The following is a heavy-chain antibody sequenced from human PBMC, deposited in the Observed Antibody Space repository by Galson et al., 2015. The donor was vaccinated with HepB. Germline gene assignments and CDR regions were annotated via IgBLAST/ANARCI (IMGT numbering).Heavy chain of an antibody. J-gene: IGHJ4*02. V-gene: IGHV1-2*02. Sequence: SVKVSCKASGYTFTGYYMYWVRQAPGQGLEWMGWINPNSGGTNYAQKFQGRVTMTRDTSISTAYMELSRLRSDDTAVYYCARAFPDSGSYYVEPADYDYWGQGTLVTVSS. CDR2: INPNSGGT. D-gene: IGHD1-26*01. CDR3: ARAFPDSGSYYVEPADYDY. CDR1: GYTFTGYY.